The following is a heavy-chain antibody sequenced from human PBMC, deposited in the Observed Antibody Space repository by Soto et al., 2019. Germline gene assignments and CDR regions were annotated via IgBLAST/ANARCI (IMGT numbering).Heavy chain of an antibody. D-gene: IGHD6-19*01. Sequence: ASVKVSCKASGYTFTRYTMNWVRQAPGQRLEWMGWINPDNGNTKYSQKFQGRVTITRDTSASTAYMELSSLRSEDTAVYYCALRHSSGWSFDYWGQGTLVTVSS. CDR3: ALRHSSGWSFDY. CDR2: INPDNGNT. CDR1: GYTFTRYT. V-gene: IGHV1-3*01. J-gene: IGHJ4*02.